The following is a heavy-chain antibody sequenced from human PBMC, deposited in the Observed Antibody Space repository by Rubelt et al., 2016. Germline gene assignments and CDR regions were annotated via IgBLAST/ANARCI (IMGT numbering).Heavy chain of an antibody. V-gene: IGHV3-21*01. CDR1: GLTFSGYG. D-gene: IGHD1-26*01. Sequence: VQLVESGGGVVKPGRSLRLSCADSGLTFSGYGMNWVRQAPGKGLEWVPTIGGNGRSTYYATSMMGRFTISRDNARNSLYLQRNSLRVEDTAVYYCARVSGDYSPLDYWGQGTLVTVSS. CDR3: ARVSGDYSPLDY. CDR2: IGGNGRST. J-gene: IGHJ4*02.